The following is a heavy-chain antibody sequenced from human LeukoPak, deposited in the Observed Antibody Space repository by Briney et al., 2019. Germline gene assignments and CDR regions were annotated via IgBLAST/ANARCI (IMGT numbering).Heavy chain of an antibody. V-gene: IGHV4-59*01. CDR3: ARLIRFVAFDI. Sequence: SETLSLTCTVSGGSISSYYWSWIRQPPGKGLEWIGYIYYSGSTNYNPSLKSRVTISVDTSKNQFSLKLSSVTAADTAVYSCARLIRFVAFDIWGQGTMVTVSS. D-gene: IGHD3-10*01. CDR1: GGSISSYY. CDR2: IYYSGST. J-gene: IGHJ3*02.